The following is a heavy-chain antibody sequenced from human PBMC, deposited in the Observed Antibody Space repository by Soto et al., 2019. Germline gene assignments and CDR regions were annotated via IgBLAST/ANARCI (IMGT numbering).Heavy chain of an antibody. Sequence: SETLSLTGAVCGGSLSGYFWSWVRQSPGKGLEWIGEINHSGSTNYNPSLKSRVTISADTSKHQFSLRLSSMTAADSAIYYCASYHYYDFWIGSRHYMDAWGKGTTVTVSS. CDR1: GGSLSGYF. CDR3: ASYHYYDFWIGSRHYMDA. J-gene: IGHJ6*03. CDR2: INHSGST. V-gene: IGHV4-34*01. D-gene: IGHD3-3*01.